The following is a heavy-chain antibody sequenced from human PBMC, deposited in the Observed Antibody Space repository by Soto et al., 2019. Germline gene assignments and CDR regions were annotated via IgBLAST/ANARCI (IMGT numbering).Heavy chain of an antibody. CDR1: GCTFRNYA. CDR2: LSDGGGST. V-gene: IGHV3-23*01. D-gene: IGHD2-2*01. J-gene: IGHJ5*02. CDR3: AKEGTTSHHNVLYP. Sequence: CADSGCTFRNYAMSWVRQAPGKGLEWVSGLSDGGGSTFYADSVKGRFTISRDNAKNTLYLQMSSLRAEDTAVYYCAKEGTTSHHNVLYPCGKRTPATVSS.